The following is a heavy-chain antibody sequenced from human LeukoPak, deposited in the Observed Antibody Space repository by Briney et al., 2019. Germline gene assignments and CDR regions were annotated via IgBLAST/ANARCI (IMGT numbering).Heavy chain of an antibody. J-gene: IGHJ4*02. Sequence: PSETLSLTCTVSGGSICSYYWSWIRQPPWKGLEWIGYIYYSGSTNYNPSLKSRVTISVDTSKNQFSLKLSSVTAADTAVYYCARIGYYDSSGYYIIDYWGQGTLVTVSS. D-gene: IGHD3-22*01. CDR3: ARIGYYDSSGYYIIDY. V-gene: IGHV4-59*01. CDR1: GGSICSYY. CDR2: IYYSGST.